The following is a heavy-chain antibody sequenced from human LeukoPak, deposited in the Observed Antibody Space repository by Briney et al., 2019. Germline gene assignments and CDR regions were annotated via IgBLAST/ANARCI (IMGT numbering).Heavy chain of an antibody. Sequence: AGGSLRLSCAASGLTVSDNFMSWVRQAPGKGLEWVAVIWYDGSNKNYVDSVKGRFTISRDNSKNTLYLEMKSLRAEDTAVYFCARGWGSESYVFDYWGQGTLVTVSS. D-gene: IGHD3-10*01. V-gene: IGHV3-33*08. J-gene: IGHJ4*02. CDR1: GLTVSDNF. CDR2: IWYDGSNK. CDR3: ARGWGSESYVFDY.